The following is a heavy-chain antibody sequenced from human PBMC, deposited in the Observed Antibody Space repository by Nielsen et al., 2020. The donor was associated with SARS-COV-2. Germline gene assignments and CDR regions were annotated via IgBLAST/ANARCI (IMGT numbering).Heavy chain of an antibody. Sequence: WVRQAPGQGLEWMGGIIPMFDTASYAQKFQGRVTITADKSTTTAYMELSSLRSEDTAVYYCAKDLRGAGAKYSYFYPMDVWGPGTTVTVSS. V-gene: IGHV1-69*06. D-gene: IGHD5-18*01. CDR2: IIPMFDTA. J-gene: IGHJ6*02. CDR3: AKDLRGAGAKYSYFYPMDV.